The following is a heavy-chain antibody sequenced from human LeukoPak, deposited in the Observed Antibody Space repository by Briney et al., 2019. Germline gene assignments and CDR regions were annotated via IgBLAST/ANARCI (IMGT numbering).Heavy chain of an antibody. CDR1: GYTFTSYG. CDR2: ISAYNGNT. V-gene: IGHV1-18*01. D-gene: IGHD5-12*01. CDR3: ARIYSGYESDY. Sequence: ASVTVSFMASGYTFTSYGISWVRQAPGQGLEWMGWISAYNGNTNYAQKLQGRVTTTTDTSTSTAYMELRSLRSDDTAVYYCARIYSGYESDYWGQGTLVTVSS. J-gene: IGHJ4*02.